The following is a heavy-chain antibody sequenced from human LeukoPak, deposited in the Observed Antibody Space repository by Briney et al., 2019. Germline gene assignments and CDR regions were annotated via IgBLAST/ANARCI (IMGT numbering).Heavy chain of an antibody. J-gene: IGHJ4*02. CDR1: GSNFTSYW. D-gene: IGHD3-9*01. V-gene: IGHV5-51*01. Sequence: KPGASLQISCEGAGSNFTSYWIGWGRQLPGKGVEWMGIIYPGDSDPRYSPSFQGQVTISADKSISTAYLQWSSLKASDTAMYYCARPPLGSYDILTGYENDYWGQGTLVTVSS. CDR2: IYPGDSDP. CDR3: ARPPLGSYDILTGYENDY.